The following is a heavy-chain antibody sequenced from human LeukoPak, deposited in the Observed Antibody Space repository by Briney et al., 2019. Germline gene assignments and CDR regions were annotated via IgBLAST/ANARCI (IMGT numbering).Heavy chain of an antibody. CDR3: ASAHTMTTGFDY. J-gene: IGHJ4*02. V-gene: IGHV4-34*01. CDR2: INHSGST. Sequence: SEALSLTCAVYGGSFSVYYWNWIRPPPGKGLEWIGEINHSGSTDYNPSLKSRVTISVDASKNQFSLKLSSVTAADTALYYCASAHTMTTGFDYWGQGTLVTVSS. CDR1: GGSFSVYY. D-gene: IGHD4-17*01.